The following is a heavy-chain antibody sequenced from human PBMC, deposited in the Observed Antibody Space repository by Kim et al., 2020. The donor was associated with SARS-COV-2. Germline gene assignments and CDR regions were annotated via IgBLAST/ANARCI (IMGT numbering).Heavy chain of an antibody. D-gene: IGHD3-3*01. J-gene: IGHJ4*02. CDR1: GYTFTSYD. CDR3: SRARWVTIFGVVIRRYYFDY. CDR2: MNPNSGNT. Sequence: ASVKVSCKASGYTFTSYDINWVRQATGQGLEWMGWMNPNSGNTGYAQKFQGRVTMTRNTSISTAYMELSSLRSEDTAVYYCSRARWVTIFGVVIRRYYFDYWGQGPQDTVAT. V-gene: IGHV1-8*01.